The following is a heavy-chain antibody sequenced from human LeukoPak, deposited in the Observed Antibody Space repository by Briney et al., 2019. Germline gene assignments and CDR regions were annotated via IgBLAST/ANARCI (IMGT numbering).Heavy chain of an antibody. CDR1: GYTFTGYY. CDR3: ARERFYSSGNYNNRIDY. CDR2: INPNSGGT. J-gene: IGHJ4*02. V-gene: IGHV1-2*02. Sequence: AASVKVSCKASGYTFTGYYMHWVRQAPGQGLEWMGWINPNSGGTNYAQKFQGRVTMTRDTSISTAYMELSRLRSDDTAVYYCARERFYSSGNYNNRIDYWGQGTLVTVSS. D-gene: IGHD3-10*01.